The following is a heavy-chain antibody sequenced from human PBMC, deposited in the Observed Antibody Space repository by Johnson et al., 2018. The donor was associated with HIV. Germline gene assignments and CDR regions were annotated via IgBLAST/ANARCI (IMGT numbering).Heavy chain of an antibody. J-gene: IGHJ3*01. CDR2: ISYDGSNK. CDR1: GFTFSSYG. D-gene: IGHD1-26*01. CDR3: AKGGVWEIPLGFGAVDF. V-gene: IGHV3-30*18. Sequence: QVQLVESGGGVVRPGGSLRLSCAASGFTFSSYGMHWVRQAPGKGLEWVAVISYDGSNKYYADSVKGRFTISRDNSKNTLYLQMNSLRDEDTAVYFCAKGGVWEIPLGFGAVDFWGQGTMVSASS.